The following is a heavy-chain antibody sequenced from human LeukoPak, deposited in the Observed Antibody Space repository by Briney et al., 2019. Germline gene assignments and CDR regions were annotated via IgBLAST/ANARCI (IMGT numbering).Heavy chain of an antibody. V-gene: IGHV1-24*01. Sequence: GASVKVSCKVSGYTLTELSMHWARQAPGKGLEWMGGFDPEDGETIYAQKFQGRVTMTEDTSTDTAYMELSSLRSEDTAVYYCATSGWELPHYYYYYMDVWGKGTTVTVSS. D-gene: IGHD1-26*01. CDR3: ATSGWELPHYYYYYMDV. CDR2: FDPEDGET. CDR1: GYTLTELS. J-gene: IGHJ6*03.